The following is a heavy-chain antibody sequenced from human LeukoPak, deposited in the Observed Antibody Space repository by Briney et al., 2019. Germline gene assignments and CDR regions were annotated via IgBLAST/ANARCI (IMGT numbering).Heavy chain of an antibody. J-gene: IGHJ4*02. Sequence: ASVKVSCKASGYTFTSYGISWVRQAPGQGLEWMGWINPNSGGTNYAQKFQGRVTMTRDTSISTAYMELSRLGSDDTAVYYCASNPYPAVAGTGYWGQGTLVTVSS. CDR1: GYTFTSYG. D-gene: IGHD6-19*01. V-gene: IGHV1-2*02. CDR3: ASNPYPAVAGTGY. CDR2: INPNSGGT.